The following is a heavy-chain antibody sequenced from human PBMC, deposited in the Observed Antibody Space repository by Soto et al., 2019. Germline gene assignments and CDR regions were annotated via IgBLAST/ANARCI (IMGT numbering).Heavy chain of an antibody. CDR3: ASDRLLDTDRTARHYFGLDV. Sequence: PSETLSLTCTVSGGSIRSGGYYWSWVRQNPRRGLEWIGNIYYSGNTYYNPSLKSRLTISVDTSKNQFSLNLSSVTAADTAVYYCASDRLLDTDRTARHYFGLDVWGQGTTVTVSS. J-gene: IGHJ6*02. D-gene: IGHD5-18*01. CDR1: GGSIRSGGYY. CDR2: IYYSGNT. V-gene: IGHV4-31*03.